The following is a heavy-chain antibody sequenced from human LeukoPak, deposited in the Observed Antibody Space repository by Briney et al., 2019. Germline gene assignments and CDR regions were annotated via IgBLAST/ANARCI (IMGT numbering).Heavy chain of an antibody. CDR3: ARGSGEDVDSADY. V-gene: IGHV3-30*03. J-gene: IGHJ4*02. D-gene: IGHD3-10*01. CDR2: ISYDGSKK. CDR1: GFTFSGFG. Sequence: GGSLRLSCAVSGFTFSGFGMHWVRQAPGKGLEWVGIISYDGSKKYIADSVRGRFTISKDNSKNTLYLQMNSLRLEDTANYYCARGSGEDVDSADYWGQGVLVTVSS.